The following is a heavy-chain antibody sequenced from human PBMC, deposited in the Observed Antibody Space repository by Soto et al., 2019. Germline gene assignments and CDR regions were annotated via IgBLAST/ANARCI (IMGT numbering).Heavy chain of an antibody. D-gene: IGHD3-16*01. J-gene: IGHJ4*02. CDR3: ARDHWAADY. CDR2: IYSGGST. CDR1: GFTLSTKY. V-gene: IGHV3-66*01. Sequence: SGGALRLSCAASGFTLSTKYISWVRQAPGKGLEWVSVIYSGGSTFYADSVRGRFTISRDNSKNTVNLQMNSLRAEDTAVYYCARDHWAADYWGQGTLVTVSS.